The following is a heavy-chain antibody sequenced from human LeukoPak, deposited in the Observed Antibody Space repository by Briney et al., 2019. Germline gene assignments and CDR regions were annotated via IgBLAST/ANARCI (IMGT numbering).Heavy chain of an antibody. CDR2: ISGSGGST. CDR1: GLTFSSYA. V-gene: IGHV3-23*01. Sequence: GGSLRLSCATSGLTFSSYAMTWVRQAPGKGLEWVSGISGSGGSTDYADSVKGRFPISRDNSKNTLYLQMNSLRAEDTAVYYCAKVGKQWLVRDLWGQGTLVTVSS. CDR3: AKVGKQWLVRDL. D-gene: IGHD6-19*01. J-gene: IGHJ4*02.